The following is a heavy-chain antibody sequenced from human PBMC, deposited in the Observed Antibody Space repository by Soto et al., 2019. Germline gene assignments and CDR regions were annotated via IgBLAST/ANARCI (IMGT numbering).Heavy chain of an antibody. CDR3: AREGFSYGPKGAVFDH. Sequence: EVQLVESGGGLVQPGGSLRLSCAASGFNFRTYWMSWVRQAPGKGLEWVANIKEDGSDKYYVDSVKGRLTVSRDNAKNLLYLQLNSLRAEDSAVYYCAREGFSYGPKGAVFDHWGQGSLVTFSS. D-gene: IGHD5-18*01. CDR2: IKEDGSDK. V-gene: IGHV3-7*03. J-gene: IGHJ4*02. CDR1: GFNFRTYW.